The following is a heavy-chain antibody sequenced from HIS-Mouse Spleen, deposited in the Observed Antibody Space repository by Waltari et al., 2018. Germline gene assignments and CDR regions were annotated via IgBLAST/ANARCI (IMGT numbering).Heavy chain of an antibody. CDR3: AREIPYSSSWYDWYFDL. V-gene: IGHV4-39*07. J-gene: IGHJ2*01. Sequence: QLQLQESGPGLVKPSETLSLTCTVSGGSISSSSYYWGWIRQPPGKGLEGIVSIYYSGRTYYNPSLKSRVTISVDTSKNQFSLKLSSVTAADTAVYYCAREIPYSSSWYDWYFDLWGRGTLVTVSS. D-gene: IGHD6-13*01. CDR1: GGSISSSSYY. CDR2: IYYSGRT.